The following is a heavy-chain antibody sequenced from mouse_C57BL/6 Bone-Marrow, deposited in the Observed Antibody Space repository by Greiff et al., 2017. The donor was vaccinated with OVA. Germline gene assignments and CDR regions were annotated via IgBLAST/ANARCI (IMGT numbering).Heavy chain of an antibody. CDR1: GFTFSDYG. J-gene: IGHJ1*03. CDR3: ARGDYGSSYYWYFDV. V-gene: IGHV5-17*01. CDR2: ISSGSSTI. Sequence: EVKLVESGGGLVKPGGSLKLSCAASGFTFSDYGMHWVRQAPEKGLEWVAYISSGSSTIYYADTVKGRFTISRDNAKNTLFLQMTSLRSEDTAMDYCARGDYGSSYYWYFDVWGTGTTVTVSS. D-gene: IGHD1-1*01.